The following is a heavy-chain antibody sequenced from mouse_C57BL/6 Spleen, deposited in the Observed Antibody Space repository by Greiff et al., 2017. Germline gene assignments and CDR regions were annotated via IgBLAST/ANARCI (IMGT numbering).Heavy chain of an antibody. CDR1: GFTFSDYG. Sequence: EVNVVESGGGLVKPGGSLKLSCAASGFTFSDYGMHWVRQAPEQGLEWVAYISSGSSTIYYADTVKGRFTISRDNAKKTLFMQMTSLRSEDTAMYYCARSDGSSYYWYFDVWGTGTLVTVSA. CDR3: ARSDGSSYYWYFDV. V-gene: IGHV5-17*01. D-gene: IGHD1-1*01. J-gene: IGHJ1*03. CDR2: ISSGSSTI.